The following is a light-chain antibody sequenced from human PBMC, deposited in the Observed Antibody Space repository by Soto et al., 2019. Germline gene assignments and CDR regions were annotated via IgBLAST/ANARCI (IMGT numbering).Light chain of an antibody. Sequence: AIQVTQSPSSLSASVGDRVTMTCRASQDIRGALAWYQLKSGKPPNLLLYDVSTWEGSVPSRFSGSGSGTEFTLTITSLQTEDFGTYYWQQFNSYPITFGHGTRLEIK. CDR2: DVS. V-gene: IGKV1-13*02. J-gene: IGKJ5*01. CDR3: QQFNSYPIT. CDR1: QDIRGA.